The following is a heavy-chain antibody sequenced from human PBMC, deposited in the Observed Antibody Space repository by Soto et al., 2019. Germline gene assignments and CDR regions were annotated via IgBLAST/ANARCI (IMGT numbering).Heavy chain of an antibody. CDR1: GFTFRSFG. Sequence: QVQLVESGGGVIQPGTSLSLSCGSSGFTFRSFGMYWVRQAPGKGLEWVAVVSYDGNHKYYADSVKGRFTVSRDNAKNMLYLQMNSLRGEDMAVYYCAKDVGQQLVLNYGMDVWGQGTTVTVSS. CDR3: AKDVGQQLVLNYGMDV. CDR2: VSYDGNHK. V-gene: IGHV3-30*18. D-gene: IGHD6-13*01. J-gene: IGHJ6*02.